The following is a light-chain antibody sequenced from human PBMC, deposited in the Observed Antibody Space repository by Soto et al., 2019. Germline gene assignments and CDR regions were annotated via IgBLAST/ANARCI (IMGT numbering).Light chain of an antibody. CDR2: SAS. CDR1: QSVPSR. V-gene: IGKV3-15*01. CDR3: QQRHTWPIT. J-gene: IGKJ5*01. Sequence: VSAGRVFPVSRRGSQSVPSRIAWYQQKPGQAPSLLIYSASTRATGVPDRFSGTGSGTEFTLALRTREPEDSAVYYCQQRHTWPITFAQGTRREIK.